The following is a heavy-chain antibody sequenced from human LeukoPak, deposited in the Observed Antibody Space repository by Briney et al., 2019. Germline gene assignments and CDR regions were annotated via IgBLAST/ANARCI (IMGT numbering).Heavy chain of an antibody. D-gene: IGHD1-26*01. V-gene: IGHV4-39*07. Sequence: PSETLSLTCTVSGDSMIDNNFYWGWTRQSPQKGLEWIASIYYNGRSLYNPSLRSRVTISLDAPKNQIFLKLSSVTAADTAVYYCTKDSFGAVRDPWGRGILVTVSS. CDR3: TKDSFGAVRDP. CDR1: GDSMIDNNFY. CDR2: IYYNGRS. J-gene: IGHJ5*02.